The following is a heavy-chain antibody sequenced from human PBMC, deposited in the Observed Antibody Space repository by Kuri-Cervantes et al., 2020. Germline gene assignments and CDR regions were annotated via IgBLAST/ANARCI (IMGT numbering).Heavy chain of an antibody. CDR3: AREGESSSSWYGNYYYYMDV. J-gene: IGHJ6*03. CDR2: INPNSGGT. D-gene: IGHD6-13*01. V-gene: IGHV1-2*02. CDR1: GYTFTGYY. Sequence: ASVKVSCKASGYTFTGYYMHWVRQAPGQGLEWMGWINPNSGGTNYAQKFQGRVTMTRDTSISTAYMELSRLRSEDTAVYYCAREGESSSSWYGNYYYYMDVWGKGTTVTVSS.